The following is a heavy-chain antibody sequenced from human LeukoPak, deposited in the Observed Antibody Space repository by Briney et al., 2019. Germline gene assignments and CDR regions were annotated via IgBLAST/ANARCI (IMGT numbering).Heavy chain of an antibody. V-gene: IGHV3-21*01. CDR3: ARTHIAAAGTHFDY. CDR1: GFTFSTYN. CDR2: ISSSSSYI. D-gene: IGHD6-13*01. Sequence: PGGSLRLSCAASGFTFSTYNMNWVRQAPGKGLEWVSSISSSSSYIYYADSVKGRFTISRDNAKNSLYLQMNSLRAEDTAVYYCARTHIAAAGTHFDYWGQGTLVTVSS. J-gene: IGHJ4*02.